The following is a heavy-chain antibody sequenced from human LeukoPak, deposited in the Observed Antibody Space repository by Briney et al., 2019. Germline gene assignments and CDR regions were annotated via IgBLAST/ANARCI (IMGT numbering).Heavy chain of an antibody. CDR2: IRSNSDGGTI. V-gene: IGHV3-15*07. CDR3: AKDPSHYYDSSGYWNFDY. Sequence: GGSLRLSCATSGFTFSNAWMNWVRQAPGKGLEWVGRIRSNSDGGTIDYAAPVKGRFTLSRDDSKTTLYLQMNSLQTEDTAVYYCAKDPSHYYDSSGYWNFDYWGQGTLVTVSS. CDR1: GFTFSNAW. J-gene: IGHJ4*02. D-gene: IGHD3-22*01.